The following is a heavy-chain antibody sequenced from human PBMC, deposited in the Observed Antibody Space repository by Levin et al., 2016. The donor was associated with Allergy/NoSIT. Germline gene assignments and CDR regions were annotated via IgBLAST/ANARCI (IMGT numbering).Heavy chain of an antibody. J-gene: IGHJ4*02. CDR1: GVSISSSSYY. CDR2: IYYSGST. V-gene: IGHV4-39*01. Sequence: SETLSLTCTVSGVSISSSSYYWGWIRQPPGKGLEWIGSIYYSGSTYYNPSLKSRVTISVDTSKNQFSLKLSSVTAADTAVYYCARGDYGDFVLFFGDRYYFDYWGQGTLVTVSS. CDR3: ARGDYGDFVLFFGDRYYFDY. D-gene: IGHD4-17*01.